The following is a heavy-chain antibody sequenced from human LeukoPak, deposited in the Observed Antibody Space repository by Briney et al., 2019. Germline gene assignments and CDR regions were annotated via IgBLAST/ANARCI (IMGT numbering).Heavy chain of an antibody. CDR2: ISGSGGST. CDR3: AKSPSYTDYFDY. Sequence: GGSLRLSCAASEFTFSSYAMSWVRQAPGKGLEWVSAISGSGGSTYYADSVKGRFTISRDNSKNTLYLQMNSLRAEDTAVYYCAKSPSYTDYFDYWGQGTLVTVSS. D-gene: IGHD3-16*02. J-gene: IGHJ4*02. V-gene: IGHV3-23*01. CDR1: EFTFSSYA.